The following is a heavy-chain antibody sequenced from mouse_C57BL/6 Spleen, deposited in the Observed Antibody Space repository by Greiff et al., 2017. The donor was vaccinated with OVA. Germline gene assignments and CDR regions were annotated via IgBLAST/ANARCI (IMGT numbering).Heavy chain of an antibody. Sequence: VQLQQSGAELVKPGASVKLSCTASGFNIKDYYMHWVKQRTEQGLEWIGRIDPEDGETKYAPKFQGKATITAETSSNTAYLQLSSLTSEDTAVYYCASEGSSGYHYYAMDYWGQGTSVTVSS. V-gene: IGHV14-2*01. CDR1: GFNIKDYY. J-gene: IGHJ4*01. D-gene: IGHD3-2*02. CDR2: IDPEDGET. CDR3: ASEGSSGYHYYAMDY.